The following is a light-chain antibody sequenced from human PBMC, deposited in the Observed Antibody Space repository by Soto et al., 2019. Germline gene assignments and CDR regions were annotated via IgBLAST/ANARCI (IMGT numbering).Light chain of an antibody. CDR2: DVS. CDR3: QHYGSYSAWT. Sequence: DIQMTQSPSTLSTSVGDRVTITCRASQSISSWLAWYQQKPGKAPNLLIYDVSSLQSGVPSTFSGGGSGTEFTLTISSLQPHDFATYYCQHYGSYSAWTFGQGTKVDNK. V-gene: IGKV1-5*01. CDR1: QSISSW. J-gene: IGKJ1*01.